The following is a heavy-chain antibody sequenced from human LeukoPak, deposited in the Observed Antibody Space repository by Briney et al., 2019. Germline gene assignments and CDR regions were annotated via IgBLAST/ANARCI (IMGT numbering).Heavy chain of an antibody. CDR3: ARTYSSSWHPYYFDY. D-gene: IGHD6-13*01. V-gene: IGHV4-39*01. Sequence: SQTLSLTCTVSGGSISSSSYYWGWIRQPPGKGLEWIGSIYYSGSTYYNPSLKSRVTISVDTSKNQFSLKLSSVTAADAAVYYCARTYSSSWHPYYFDYWGQGTLATVS. CDR1: GGSISSSSYY. CDR2: IYYSGST. J-gene: IGHJ4*02.